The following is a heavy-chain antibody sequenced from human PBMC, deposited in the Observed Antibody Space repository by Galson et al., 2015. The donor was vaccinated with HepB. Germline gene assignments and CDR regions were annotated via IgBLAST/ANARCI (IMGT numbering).Heavy chain of an antibody. J-gene: IGHJ4*02. CDR3: ARGGRYYYDSSGSGGIFDY. CDR1: GYTFTGYY. Sequence: SVKVSCKASGYTFTGYYMHWVRQAPGQGLEWMGLINPNSGGTNYAQKFQGWVTMTRDTSISTAYMELSRLRSDDTAVYYCARGGRYYYDSSGSGGIFDYWGQGTLVTVSS. CDR2: INPNSGGT. V-gene: IGHV1-2*04. D-gene: IGHD3-22*01.